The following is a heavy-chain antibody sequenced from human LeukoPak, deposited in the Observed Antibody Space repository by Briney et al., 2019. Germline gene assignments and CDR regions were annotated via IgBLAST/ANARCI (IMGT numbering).Heavy chain of an antibody. Sequence: GGSLRLSCAASGFTFSSYAMHWVRQAPGKGLEWVAVISYDGSNKYYADSVKGRFTISRDNSKNTLYLQMNSLRAEDTAVYYCARDLFHDYGDPVVGDYWGQGTLVTVSS. CDR2: ISYDGSNK. J-gene: IGHJ4*02. D-gene: IGHD4-17*01. CDR1: GFTFSSYA. CDR3: ARDLFHDYGDPVVGDY. V-gene: IGHV3-30-3*01.